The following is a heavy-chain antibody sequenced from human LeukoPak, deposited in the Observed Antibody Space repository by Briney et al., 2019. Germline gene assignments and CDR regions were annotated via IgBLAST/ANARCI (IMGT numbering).Heavy chain of an antibody. CDR2: ISYDGSNK. Sequence: GGSLRLSCAASGFTFSSYAMHWVRQAPGKGLEWVAVISYDGSNKYYADSVKGRFTISRDNSKNTLYLQMNSLRAEDTAVYYCARAPMVRGPPALRWGQGTLVTVSS. CDR1: GFTFSSYA. V-gene: IGHV3-30-3*01. D-gene: IGHD3-10*01. J-gene: IGHJ4*02. CDR3: ARAPMVRGPPALR.